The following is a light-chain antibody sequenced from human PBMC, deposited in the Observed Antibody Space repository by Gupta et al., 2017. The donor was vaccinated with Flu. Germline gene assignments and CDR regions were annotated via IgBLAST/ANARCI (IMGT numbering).Light chain of an antibody. V-gene: IGKV1-39*01. CDR2: GAS. CDR3: QQSYSTPF. Sequence: DIQMTQSPSSLSASVGDRVTLTCRASQSISNYLNWYQQKPGKAPKLLIYGASSLHSGVPSRFSGSGSGTDFTLTISSLQPEDFATYYCQQSYSTPFFGPGTKVDIK. J-gene: IGKJ3*01. CDR1: QSISNY.